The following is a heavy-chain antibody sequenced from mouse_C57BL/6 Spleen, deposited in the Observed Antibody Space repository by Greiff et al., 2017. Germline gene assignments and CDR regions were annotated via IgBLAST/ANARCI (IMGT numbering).Heavy chain of an antibody. CDR1: GYTFTSYW. CDR3: ARRRSAQAAWFAY. CDR2: IDPSDSYT. Sequence: VQLQQPGAELVKPGASVKLSCKASGYTFTSYWMQWVKQRPGQGLEWIGEIDPSDSYTNYNQKFKGKATLTVVTSSRPAYMQLSSLTSEDSAVYYCARRRSAQAAWFAYWGQGTLVTVSA. D-gene: IGHD3-2*02. J-gene: IGHJ3*01. V-gene: IGHV1-50*01.